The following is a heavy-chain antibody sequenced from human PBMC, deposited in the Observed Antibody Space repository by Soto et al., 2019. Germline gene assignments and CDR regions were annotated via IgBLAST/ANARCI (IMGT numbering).Heavy chain of an antibody. V-gene: IGHV1-18*01. D-gene: IGHD3-16*01. CDR2: SSGDNGNT. Sequence: QVQLVQSGAEVKKPGASVKVSCKASGYTFSSYGISWVRQAPGQGLEWMGWSSGDNGNTNYAQKLQGRVTMTIDTYTSTGYMELRSLRSDDTAVYYGARDRGGDGMDVWGQGTTVTVSS. CDR1: GYTFSSYG. CDR3: ARDRGGDGMDV. J-gene: IGHJ6*02.